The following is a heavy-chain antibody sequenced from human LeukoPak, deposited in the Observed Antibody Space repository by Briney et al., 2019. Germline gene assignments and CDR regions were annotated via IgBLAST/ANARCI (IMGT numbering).Heavy chain of an antibody. Sequence: GGSLRLSCAASGFTVSSNYMSWVRQAPGKGLEWVSIIYKDGSTYYADSVKGRFTISRDNSKNTLYLQMNSLRTEDTAVYYCARGGSSYPPLRAFDIWGQGTMVTVSS. D-gene: IGHD1-26*01. CDR3: ARGGSSYPPLRAFDI. J-gene: IGHJ3*02. CDR2: IYKDGST. V-gene: IGHV3-53*05. CDR1: GFTVSSNY.